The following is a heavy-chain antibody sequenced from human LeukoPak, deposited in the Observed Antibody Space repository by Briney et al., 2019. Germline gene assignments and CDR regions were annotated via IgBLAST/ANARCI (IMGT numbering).Heavy chain of an antibody. CDR3: ARARIAVAGTVWFDP. V-gene: IGHV4-59*01. Sequence: SETLSLTCTVSGGSISSYYWSWNRQPPGKGLEWIGYIYYSGSTNYNPSLKSRVTISVDTSKNQFSLKLSSVTAADTAVYYCARARIAVAGTVWFDPWGQGTLVTVSS. J-gene: IGHJ5*02. CDR2: IYYSGST. D-gene: IGHD6-19*01. CDR1: GGSISSYY.